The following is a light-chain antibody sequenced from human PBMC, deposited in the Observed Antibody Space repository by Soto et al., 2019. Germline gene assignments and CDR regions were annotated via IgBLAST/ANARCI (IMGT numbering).Light chain of an antibody. CDR1: TGAVTSGHY. J-gene: IGLJ2*01. CDR3: LLSYSDARKVA. V-gene: IGLV7-46*01. CDR2: DTS. Sequence: QAVVTQEPSLTVSPGGTVTLTCASSTGAVTSGHYPYWFQRKSGQAPKTLIYDTSNKRSWTPARFSGSLLGGKAALTLSGAQPEDEADYYCLLSYSDARKVAFGGGTKLTVL.